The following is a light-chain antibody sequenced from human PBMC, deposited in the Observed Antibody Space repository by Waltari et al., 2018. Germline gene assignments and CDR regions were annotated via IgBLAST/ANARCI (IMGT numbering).Light chain of an antibody. J-gene: IGLJ3*02. Sequence: QSVLTQPPSVSGTPGQRVTLFCSGRRSHIRSHYVPWYQQPPGTAPKLLIYRNNQRPSGVPDRFSGSKSGTSASLAISGLRSEDEADYYCAAWDDSLSGWVFGGGPKLTVL. V-gene: IGLV1-47*01. CDR1: RSHIRSHY. CDR2: RNN. CDR3: AAWDDSLSGWV.